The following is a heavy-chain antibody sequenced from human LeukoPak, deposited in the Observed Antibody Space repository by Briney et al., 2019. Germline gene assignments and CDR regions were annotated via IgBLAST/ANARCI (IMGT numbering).Heavy chain of an antibody. CDR1: GGSISSSSFY. Sequence: SETLSLTCTVSGGSISSSSFYWGWIRQPPGKGLEWIGTIYYSGSTFYNPSLKSRVTISVDTSKNQFSLKLSSVTAADTAVYYCARPEGKVDTAIALYFDPWGQGTLVTVSS. V-gene: IGHV4-39*07. J-gene: IGHJ5*02. D-gene: IGHD5-18*01. CDR3: ARPEGKVDTAIALYFDP. CDR2: IYYSGST.